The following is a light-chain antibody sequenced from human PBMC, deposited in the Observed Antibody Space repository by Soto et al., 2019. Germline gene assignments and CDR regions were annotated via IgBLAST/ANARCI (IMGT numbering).Light chain of an antibody. CDR2: EVS. Sequence: QSALTQPASVSGSPGRSITISCTGSSSDVGGYNYVSWYQQHPGKAPKLIIYEVSDRPSGVSNRFSGSKSGNTASLTISGLQADDEAYYYCSSYTSSTTVVFGGGTKLTVL. J-gene: IGLJ2*01. CDR1: SSDVGGYNY. V-gene: IGLV2-14*01. CDR3: SSYTSSTTVV.